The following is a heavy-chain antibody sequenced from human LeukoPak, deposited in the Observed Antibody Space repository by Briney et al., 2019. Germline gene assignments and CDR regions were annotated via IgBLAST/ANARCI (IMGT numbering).Heavy chain of an antibody. CDR1: AFTFSRSA. CDR2: ISCGGGIT. CDR3: AKGGSTVTTEDVVDY. V-gene: IGHV3-23*01. J-gene: IGHJ4*02. Sequence: GSLRLSCAASAFTFSRSAMSWVRQAPGKGLGGVSVISCGGGITNYADSVKGRFTISRDNSNNTLSLQMNSLRVEDTAVYYCAKGGSTVTTEDVVDYWGQGTLVTVSS. D-gene: IGHD4-17*01.